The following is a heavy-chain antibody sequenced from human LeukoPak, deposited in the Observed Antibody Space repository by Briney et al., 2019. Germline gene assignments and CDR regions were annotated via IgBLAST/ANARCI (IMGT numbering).Heavy chain of an antibody. Sequence: GGSLRLSCAASGFTFSVAAMTWVRQAPGKGLEGVSLIGASGESTYYADSVKGRFTISRDNSKNTLSLQMNSLRAEDTAVYYCASSTVSTGYFDYWGQGTLVTVSS. V-gene: IGHV3-23*01. D-gene: IGHD4-17*01. CDR2: IGASGEST. CDR1: GFTFSVAA. CDR3: ASSTVSTGYFDY. J-gene: IGHJ4*02.